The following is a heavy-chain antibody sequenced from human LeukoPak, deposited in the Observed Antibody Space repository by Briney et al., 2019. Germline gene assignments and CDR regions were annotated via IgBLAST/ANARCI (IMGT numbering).Heavy chain of an antibody. J-gene: IGHJ4*02. CDR2: IDPSDSYT. CDR1: GYSFTSYW. Sequence: GESLRISCKGSGYSFTSYWSSWVRQMPGKGLEWMGRIDPSDSYTNYSPSFQGHVTISADKSISTAYLQWSSLKASDTAMYYCAATYYDILTGRRKNYYFDYWGQGTLVTVSS. V-gene: IGHV5-10-1*01. CDR3: AATYYDILTGRRKNYYFDY. D-gene: IGHD3-9*01.